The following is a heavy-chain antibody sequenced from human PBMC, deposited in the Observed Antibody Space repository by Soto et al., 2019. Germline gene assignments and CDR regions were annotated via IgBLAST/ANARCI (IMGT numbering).Heavy chain of an antibody. CDR3: AKELVSSSIDY. CDR2: ISYDGSNK. V-gene: IGHV3-30*18. CDR1: GFTFSSYG. Sequence: PGGSLRLSCAASGFTFSSYGMHWVRQAPGKGLEWVAVISYDGSNKYYADSVKGRFTISRDNSKNTLYLQMNSLRAEDTAVYYCAKELVSSSIDYWGQGTLVTVSS. J-gene: IGHJ4*02. D-gene: IGHD6-13*01.